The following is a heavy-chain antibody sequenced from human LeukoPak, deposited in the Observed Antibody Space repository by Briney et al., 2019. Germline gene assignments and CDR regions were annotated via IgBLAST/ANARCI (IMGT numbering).Heavy chain of an antibody. CDR3: VSDLGYSVPK. D-gene: IGHD5-18*01. J-gene: IGHJ4*02. V-gene: IGHV3-23*01. CDR1: GFSFDAYA. Sequence: LPGGSLRISCAASGFSFDAYAMRWVRQAPGKGLEWVSGISGSGDTTYYAASVKGRFIFSRDNSKNPFFLQMNSLGVEAAAVYCCVSDLGYSVPKGGQGPLVTVSS. CDR2: ISGSGDTT.